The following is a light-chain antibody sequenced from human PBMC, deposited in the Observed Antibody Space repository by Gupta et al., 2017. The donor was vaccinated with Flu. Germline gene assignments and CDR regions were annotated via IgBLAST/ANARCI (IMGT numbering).Light chain of an antibody. V-gene: IGLV3-21*02. CDR2: DES. Sequence: SYVLTQPPSVSVAPGPTARITCGGNNIGSVHWYQQKPGQAPILVVYDESDRPSGIPERFSGSTSGNTATLIISRVEAGDEADYFCQVWNTDTDHYVFGSGSKVTVL. J-gene: IGLJ1*01. CDR3: QVWNTDTDHYV. CDR1: NIGS.